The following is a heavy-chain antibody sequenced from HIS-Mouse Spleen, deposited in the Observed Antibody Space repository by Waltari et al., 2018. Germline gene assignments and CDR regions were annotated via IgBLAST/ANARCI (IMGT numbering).Heavy chain of an antibody. CDR3: ARVTGGGY. CDR1: GCTYRTDA. Sequence: QVQLVESGGGVVQPGRYRRTRCAASGCTYRTDAMHWVRRAPGKGLGWVAVISYDVSNKYYADSVKGRFTISRDNSKNTLYLQMNSLRAEDTAVYYCARVTGGGYWGQGTLVTVSS. V-gene: IGHV3-30-3*01. CDR2: ISYDVSNK. J-gene: IGHJ4*02. D-gene: IGHD3-10*01.